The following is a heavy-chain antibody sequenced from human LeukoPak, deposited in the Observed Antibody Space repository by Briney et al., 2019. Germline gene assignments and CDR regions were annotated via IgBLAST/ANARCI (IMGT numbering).Heavy chain of an antibody. V-gene: IGHV3-33*01. J-gene: IGHJ3*02. CDR1: GFTFSSYG. D-gene: IGHD3-10*01. Sequence: GGSLRLSCAASGFTFSSYGMHWVRQAPGKGLEWVAVIWYDGSNKYYADSVKGRFTISRDNSKNTLYLQMNSLRAEDTAVYYCAREGSFGESHDAFDIWGQGTMVTVSS. CDR2: IWYDGSNK. CDR3: AREGSFGESHDAFDI.